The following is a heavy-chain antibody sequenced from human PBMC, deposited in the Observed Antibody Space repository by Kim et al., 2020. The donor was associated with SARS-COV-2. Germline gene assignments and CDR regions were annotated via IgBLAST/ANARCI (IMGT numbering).Heavy chain of an antibody. CDR2: ITGSGRST. J-gene: IGHJ5*02. Sequence: GGSLRLSCVASGFSFNTYAVNWVRQAPGTGLEWVSTITGSGRSTYYADSVRGRFTISRDNSRNTVYLQMNSLTAEDSAIYYCAKEGYCSVARCYGEIGWFDPWGQGTLVTVSS. D-gene: IGHD2-2*01. V-gene: IGHV3-23*01. CDR3: AKEGYCSVARCYGEIGWFDP. CDR1: GFSFNTYA.